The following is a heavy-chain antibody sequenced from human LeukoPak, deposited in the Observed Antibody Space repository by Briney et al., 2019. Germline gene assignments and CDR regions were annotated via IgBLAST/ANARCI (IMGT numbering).Heavy chain of an antibody. Sequence: TSETLSLTCTVSGGSISSYYWSWIRQPPGKGLEWIGYIYYSGSTNYNPSLKSRVTISVDTSKNQFSLKLSSVTAADTAVYYCAGRSTEDGSSWYHWFDPWGQGTLVTVSS. J-gene: IGHJ5*02. CDR3: AGRSTEDGSSWYHWFDP. CDR1: GGSISSYY. V-gene: IGHV4-59*01. CDR2: IYYSGST. D-gene: IGHD6-13*01.